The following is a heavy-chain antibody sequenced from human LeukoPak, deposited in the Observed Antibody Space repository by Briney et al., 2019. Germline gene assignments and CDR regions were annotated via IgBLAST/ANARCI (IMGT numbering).Heavy chain of an antibody. CDR3: AKPPYCSSTSCTLDYFDY. Sequence: GGSLRVSCAASGFTFSSYAMSWVRQAPGNGLEWVSAISGSGGSTYYADSVKGRFTISRDNSKNTLYLQMNSLRAEDTAVYYCAKPPYCSSTSCTLDYFDYWGQGTLVTVSS. V-gene: IGHV3-23*01. D-gene: IGHD2-2*01. CDR2: ISGSGGST. CDR1: GFTFSSYA. J-gene: IGHJ4*02.